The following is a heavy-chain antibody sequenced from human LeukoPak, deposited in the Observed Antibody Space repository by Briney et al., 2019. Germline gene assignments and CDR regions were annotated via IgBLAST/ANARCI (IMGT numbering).Heavy chain of an antibody. CDR1: GFTFSSYS. CDR3: ARWYSSGWYGGDAFDI. CDR2: ISSSSVTI. Sequence: PGGSLRLSCAASGFTFSSYSMNWVRQAPGKGLEWIPYISSSSVTIYYADSVKGRFTISRDNAKNSLYLQMNSLRAEDTAVYYCARWYSSGWYGGDAFDIWGQGTMVTVSS. D-gene: IGHD6-19*01. V-gene: IGHV3-48*04. J-gene: IGHJ3*02.